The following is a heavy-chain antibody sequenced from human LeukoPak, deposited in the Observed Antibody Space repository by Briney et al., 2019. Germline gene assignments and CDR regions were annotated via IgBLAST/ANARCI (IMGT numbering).Heavy chain of an antibody. V-gene: IGHV3-30*18. Sequence: GGSLRLSCAASGFTFSSYGMHWVRQAPGKGLEWVAVISYDGSNKYYADSVKGRFTISRDNSKNTLYLQMNSLRAEDTAVYYCAKDLSTTTVIHVGWFAPWGQGTLVTVSS. CDR1: GFTFSSYG. CDR3: AKDLSTTTVIHVGWFAP. D-gene: IGHD4-11*01. CDR2: ISYDGSNK. J-gene: IGHJ5*02.